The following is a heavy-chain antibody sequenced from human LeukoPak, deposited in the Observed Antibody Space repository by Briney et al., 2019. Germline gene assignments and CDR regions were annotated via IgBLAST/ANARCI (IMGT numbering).Heavy chain of an antibody. CDR1: GYTFTIYY. V-gene: IGHV1-46*01. Sequence: ASVTVSCTASGYTFTIYYMHWVRQAPGQGLEWMGIINPSGGSTSYAQKFQGRVTMTRDTSTSTVYMELSSLRSEDTAVYYCARDRVMVRGANRFDYWGQGTLVTVSS. CDR3: ARDRVMVRGANRFDY. D-gene: IGHD3-10*01. CDR2: INPSGGST. J-gene: IGHJ4*02.